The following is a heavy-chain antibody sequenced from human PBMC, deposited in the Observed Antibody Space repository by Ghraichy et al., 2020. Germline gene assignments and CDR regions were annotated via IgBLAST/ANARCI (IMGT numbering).Heavy chain of an antibody. D-gene: IGHD6-13*01. CDR3: ARHFPTPTNIRYSSSLPNFFDY. V-gene: IGHV4-39*01. CDR2: IYYSGST. CDR1: GGSISSSSYY. Sequence: SETLSLTCTVSGGSISSSSYYRGWIRQPPGKGLEWIGSIYYSGSTYYNPSLKSRVTISVDTSKNQFSLKLSSVTAADTAVYYCARHFPTPTNIRYSSSLPNFFDYWGQGTLVTVSS. J-gene: IGHJ4*02.